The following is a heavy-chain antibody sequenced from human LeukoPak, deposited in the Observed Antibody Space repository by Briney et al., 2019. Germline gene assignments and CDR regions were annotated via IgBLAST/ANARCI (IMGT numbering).Heavy chain of an antibody. Sequence: GGSLRLSCAASGFTFSSYWMSWVRQAPGKGLEGVANIKQDGSEKYYVDSVKGRFTISRDNPKNSLYLQMNSLRAEDTAVYYCARGDYGEAFDYWGQGTLVTVSS. J-gene: IGHJ4*02. CDR1: GFTFSSYW. D-gene: IGHD4-17*01. CDR2: IKQDGSEK. V-gene: IGHV3-7*01. CDR3: ARGDYGEAFDY.